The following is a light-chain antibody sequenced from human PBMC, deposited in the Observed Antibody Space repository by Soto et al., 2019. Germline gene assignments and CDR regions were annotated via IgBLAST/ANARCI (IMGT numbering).Light chain of an antibody. Sequence: QSALTQPPCVSGSPGQSVTISCTGTSSDVGDYNYVSWYQHQPDKAPKLMIYEVTKRPSGVPDRFSGSKSGNTASLTVSGLQAQDEADYYCSSYAGSNNFGVFGGGTKLTVL. CDR1: SSDVGDYNY. CDR3: SSYAGSNNFGV. CDR2: EVT. J-gene: IGLJ2*01. V-gene: IGLV2-8*01.